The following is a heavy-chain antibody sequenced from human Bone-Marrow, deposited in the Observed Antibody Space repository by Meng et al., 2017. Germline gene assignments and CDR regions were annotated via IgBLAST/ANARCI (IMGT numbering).Heavy chain of an antibody. Sequence: SLKISCAASGFTFDDYAMHWVRQAPGKGLEWVSGISWNSGSIGYADSVKGRFTISRDNAKNSLYLQMNSLRAEDMALYYCAKASYGSGSYAYFDYWGQGTLVTVSS. CDR1: GFTFDDYA. D-gene: IGHD3-10*01. CDR3: AKASYGSGSYAYFDY. CDR2: ISWNSGSI. V-gene: IGHV3-9*03. J-gene: IGHJ4*02.